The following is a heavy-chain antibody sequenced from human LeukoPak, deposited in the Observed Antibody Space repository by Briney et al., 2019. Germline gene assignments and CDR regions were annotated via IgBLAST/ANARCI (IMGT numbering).Heavy chain of an antibody. V-gene: IGHV1-46*01. J-gene: IGHJ4*02. D-gene: IGHD6-13*01. CDR2: INPSGGST. CDR1: GYTFTSYY. CDR3: ARDLYSSSRDY. Sequence: ASVKVSCKASGYTFTSYYMHWVRQAPGQGLGWMGIINPSGGSTNYAQKFQGRVTMTRDMSTSTVYMELSSLRSEDTAVYYCARDLYSSSRDYWGQGTLVTVSS.